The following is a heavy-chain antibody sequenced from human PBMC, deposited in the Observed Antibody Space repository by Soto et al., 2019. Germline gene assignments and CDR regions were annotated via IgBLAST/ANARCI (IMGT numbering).Heavy chain of an antibody. Sequence: PGGSLRLSCVVSEFTFSSSWMHWVRQGPGKGLVGVSRMNSDRSITNYADSSKGRFTTSRDNAKNMLYLQMTRLRAEGTALSDCVTGWSEYWGQGTVVTVSS. D-gene: IGHD2-15*01. J-gene: IGHJ4*02. CDR3: VTGWSEY. V-gene: IGHV3-74*01. CDR2: MNSDRSIT. CDR1: EFTFSSSW.